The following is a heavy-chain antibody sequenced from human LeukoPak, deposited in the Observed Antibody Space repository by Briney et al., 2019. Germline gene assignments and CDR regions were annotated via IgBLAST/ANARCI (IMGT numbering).Heavy chain of an antibody. D-gene: IGHD4-17*01. CDR2: FDPEDGET. CDR1: GYTLTELS. V-gene: IGHV1-24*01. Sequence: ASVKVSCKVSGYTLTELSMHWVRQAPGKGLEWMGGFDPEDGETIYAQKFQGRVTMTEDTSTDTAYMELSSLRSEDTAVYYCATGDYPTVYYGMDVWGQGTTVTVSS. J-gene: IGHJ6*02. CDR3: ATGDYPTVYYGMDV.